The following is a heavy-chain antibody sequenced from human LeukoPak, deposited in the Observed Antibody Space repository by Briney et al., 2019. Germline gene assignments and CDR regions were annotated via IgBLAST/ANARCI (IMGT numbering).Heavy chain of an antibody. CDR2: ISGSGGST. CDR3: AKDRLISGSESPFDY. D-gene: IGHD6-19*01. CDR1: GFTCSSYA. J-gene: IGHJ4*02. Sequence: GGSLRLSCSASGFTCSSYAMSWVRQAPGKGLEWFSAISGSGGSTYYADSVKGRFNISRGNSKNTLYLQMNSLRAEDTAVYYCAKDRLISGSESPFDYWGQGTLVTVSS. V-gene: IGHV3-23*01.